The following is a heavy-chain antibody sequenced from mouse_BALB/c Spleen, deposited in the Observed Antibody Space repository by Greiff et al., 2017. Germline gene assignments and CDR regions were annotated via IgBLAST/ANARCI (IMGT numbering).Heavy chain of an antibody. CDR3: ARGHYYGSRYWYFDV. J-gene: IGHJ1*01. CDR1: GFTFSSYA. Sequence: EVMLVESGGGLVKPGGSLKLSCAASGFTFSSYAMSWVRQTPEKRLEWVASISSGGSTYYPDSVKGRFTISRDNARNILYLQMSSLRSEDTAMYYCARGHYYGSRYWYFDVWGAGTTVTVSS. D-gene: IGHD1-1*01. V-gene: IGHV5-6-5*01. CDR2: ISSGGST.